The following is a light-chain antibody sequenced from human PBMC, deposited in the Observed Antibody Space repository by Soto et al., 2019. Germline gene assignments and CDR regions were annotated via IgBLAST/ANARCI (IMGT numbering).Light chain of an antibody. J-gene: IGKJ4*01. Sequence: DIQLTQSPSSLSASVGDRVTISCRASQSISSYLAWYQQKPGLAPKFLIYAASTLHSGVPSRFSGSGSGTEFTLTISSLLPEDFATYYCQQVKSYPLTFGGGTKVEIK. CDR3: QQVKSYPLT. CDR1: QSISSY. CDR2: AAS. V-gene: IGKV1-9*01.